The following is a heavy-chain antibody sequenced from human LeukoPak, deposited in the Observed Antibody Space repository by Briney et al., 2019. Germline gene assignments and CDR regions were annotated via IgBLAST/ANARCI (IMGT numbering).Heavy chain of an antibody. CDR2: INPSGGST. V-gene: IGHV1-46*01. CDR3: ARSGVTGTRDWFDP. CDR1: GYTFTSYY. Sequence: ASVRVSCKASGYTFTSYYMHWVRQAPGQGLEWMGIINPSGGSTSYAQKFQGRVTMTRDMPTSTVYMELSSLRSEDTAVYYCARSGVTGTRDWFDPWGQGTLVTVSS. D-gene: IGHD1-20*01. J-gene: IGHJ5*02.